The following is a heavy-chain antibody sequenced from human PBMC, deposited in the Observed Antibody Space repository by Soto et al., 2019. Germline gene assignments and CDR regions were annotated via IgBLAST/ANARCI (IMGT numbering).Heavy chain of an antibody. V-gene: IGHV4-30-4*08. D-gene: IGHD5-18*01. CDR3: ARAESLWDSYLSASPPLSNCMDV. CDR2: IYYSGST. Sequence: SETLSLTCTVSGGSISSGDYYWSWIRQPPGKGLEWIGYIYYSGSTYYNPSLKSRVTISVDTSKNQFSLKLSSVTAADTAVYYCARAESLWDSYLSASPPLSNCMDVWCQGIT. CDR1: GGSISSGDYY. J-gene: IGHJ6*02.